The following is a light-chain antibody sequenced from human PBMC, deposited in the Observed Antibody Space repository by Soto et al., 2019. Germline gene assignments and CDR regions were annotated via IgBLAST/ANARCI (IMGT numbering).Light chain of an antibody. CDR3: SSHTSVHPRV. CDR2: EVT. V-gene: IGLV2-14*01. Sequence: TISCTGTSSDVGAYDYVSWYQQHPDKAPKLIIYEVTQRPSGVSNRFSGSKSGNTASLTISGLQAEDEADYYCSSHTSVHPRVLGTRTKVTVL. CDR1: SSDVGAYDY. J-gene: IGLJ1*01.